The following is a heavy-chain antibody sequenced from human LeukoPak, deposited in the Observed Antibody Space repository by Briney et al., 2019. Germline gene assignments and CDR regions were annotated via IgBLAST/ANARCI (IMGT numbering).Heavy chain of an antibody. CDR1: GFDFGDYA. CDR3: AKARVMAAPYYYCGMDV. Sequence: GGSLRLSCAASGFDFGDYAIHWVRQAPGKGLEWVSGISWNSGAKAYADSVRGRFTISRDNAKNSLYLQMNSLRGEDTALYYCAKARVMAAPYYYCGMDVWGPGTTVTVSS. V-gene: IGHV3-9*01. D-gene: IGHD2-21*01. CDR2: ISWNSGAK. J-gene: IGHJ6*02.